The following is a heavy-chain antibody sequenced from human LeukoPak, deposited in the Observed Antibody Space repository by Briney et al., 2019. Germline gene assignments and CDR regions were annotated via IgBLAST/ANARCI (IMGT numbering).Heavy chain of an antibody. CDR3: AKLGGTTRASD. D-gene: IGHD3-16*01. V-gene: IGHV4-34*01. CDR2: INHSGST. Sequence: SETLSLTCAVYGGSFSGYYWSWIRQPPGKGLEWIGEINHSGSTNYNPSLKSRVTISVDTSKNQFSLKLSSVTAADTAVYYCAKLGGTTRASDWGLGTLVTVSS. J-gene: IGHJ1*01. CDR1: GGSFSGYY.